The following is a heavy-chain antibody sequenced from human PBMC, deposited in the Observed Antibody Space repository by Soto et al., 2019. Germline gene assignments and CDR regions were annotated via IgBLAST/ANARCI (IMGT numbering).Heavy chain of an antibody. Sequence: EVQLVESGGGLVQRGGSLRLSCAASGFTFSRHWMYWVRQVPGKGLVWVSSINSDGRTTRHADSVKGRFTISRDNAKNTLYLQINSLRDEDTALYYCARDISNGYNSYWGQGTLVTVSS. V-gene: IGHV3-74*01. CDR1: GFTFSRHW. D-gene: IGHD1-1*01. CDR2: INSDGRTT. J-gene: IGHJ4*02. CDR3: ARDISNGYNSY.